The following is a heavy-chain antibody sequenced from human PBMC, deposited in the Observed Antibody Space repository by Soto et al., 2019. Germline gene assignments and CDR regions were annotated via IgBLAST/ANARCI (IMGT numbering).Heavy chain of an antibody. V-gene: IGHV3-33*01. CDR3: ASGNYGPGSYIVCNDY. CDR1: GFNFSTYV. D-gene: IGHD3-10*01. CDR2: MWYDGSNK. Sequence: QVQLVDSGGGVVQPGRSLRLSCAASGFNFSTYVMHWVRQAPGKGLEWVALMWYDGSNKYYADSVKGRFTISRDNSKNTLTLQMNSMRVEATAVYYCASGNYGPGSYIVCNDYWGQGTLVTVSS. J-gene: IGHJ4*02.